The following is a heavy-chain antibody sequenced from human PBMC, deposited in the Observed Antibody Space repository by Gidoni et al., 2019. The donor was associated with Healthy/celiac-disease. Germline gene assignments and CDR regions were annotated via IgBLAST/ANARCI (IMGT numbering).Heavy chain of an antibody. Sequence: VQLQQWGAGLLKPSETLSLTCAVYGGSFSGYYWSWIRQPPGKGLEWIGEINHSGSTNYNPSLKSRVTISVDTSKNQFSLKLSSVTAADTAVYYCAREGQQWLVRKGVDYWGQGTLVTVSS. CDR3: AREGQQWLVRKGVDY. J-gene: IGHJ4*02. V-gene: IGHV4-34*01. CDR1: GGSFSGYY. CDR2: INHSGST. D-gene: IGHD6-19*01.